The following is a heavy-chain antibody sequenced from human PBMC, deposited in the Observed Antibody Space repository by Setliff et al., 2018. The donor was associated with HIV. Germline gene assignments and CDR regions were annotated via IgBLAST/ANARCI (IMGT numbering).Heavy chain of an antibody. D-gene: IGHD3-10*01. V-gene: IGHV3-48*03. CDR2: ITGSGDTI. J-gene: IGHJ5*02. Sequence: GGSLRLSCAASGFTFSNYEMSWVRQAPGKGPEWVSYITGSGDTIYYADSVKGRFTMSRDNAKDSVYLQMTSLRAEDTAVYYCASSGSGSYINWFGPWGQGTLVTVSS. CDR1: GFTFSNYE. CDR3: ASSGSGSYINWFGP.